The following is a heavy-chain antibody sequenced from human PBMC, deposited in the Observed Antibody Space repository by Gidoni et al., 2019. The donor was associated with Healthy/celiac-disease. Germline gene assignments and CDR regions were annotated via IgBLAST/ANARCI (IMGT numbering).Heavy chain of an antibody. CDR2: IGYDGSNK. V-gene: IGHV3-33*01. CDR1: VFTFGSYA. J-gene: IGHJ6*02. D-gene: IGHD6-13*01. Sequence: QVQLVESGGGVVPPGRSLRLSHAASVFTFGSYATPWVRQVLGKGLEWVAVIGYDGSNKYYADSVKGRFTIPRDNSKNTLYLQMNSLRAEDTAVYYCLLGQQLARGLAGYYYGMDVWGQGTTVTVSS. CDR3: LLGQQLARGLAGYYYGMDV.